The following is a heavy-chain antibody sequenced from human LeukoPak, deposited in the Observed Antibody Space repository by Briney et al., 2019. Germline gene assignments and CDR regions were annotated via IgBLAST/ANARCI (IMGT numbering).Heavy chain of an antibody. V-gene: IGHV4-4*02. J-gene: IGHJ2*01. CDR1: GGSISSSNW. CDR2: IYHSGST. CDR3: ARAATTQAWYFDL. D-gene: IGHD4-11*01. Sequence: PSETLSLTCAVSGGSISSSNWWSWVRQPPGKGLEWIGEIYHSGSTNYNPSLKSRVTISVDTSKNQFSLKLTSVTAADTAVYYCARAATTQAWYFDLWGRGTLVTVSS.